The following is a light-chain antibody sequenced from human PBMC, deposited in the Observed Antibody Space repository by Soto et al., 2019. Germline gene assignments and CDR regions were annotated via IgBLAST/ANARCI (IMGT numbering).Light chain of an antibody. CDR2: GAS. Sequence: EIVLTQSPGTLSLSPGERATLSCRASQSVSSSYLAWYQQKPGQAPRLLIHGASSRATGIPDRFSGSGSGTDFTLTIIRLEPEDFAVYYCQQYGSSPTWTFGQGTKVEIK. CDR1: QSVSSSY. V-gene: IGKV3-20*01. CDR3: QQYGSSPTWT. J-gene: IGKJ1*01.